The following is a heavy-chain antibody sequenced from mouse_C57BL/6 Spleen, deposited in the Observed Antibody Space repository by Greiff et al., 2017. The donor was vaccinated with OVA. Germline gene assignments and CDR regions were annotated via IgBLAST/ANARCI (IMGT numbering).Heavy chain of an antibody. Sequence: QVQLQQSGPELVKPGASVKISCKASGYAFSSSWMNWVKQRPGKGLEWIGRIYPGDGDTNYNGKFKGKATLTADKSSSTAYMQLSSLTSEDSAVYFCARSVYYDYDAGTYFDYWGQGTTLTVSS. CDR2: IYPGDGDT. V-gene: IGHV1-82*01. CDR3: ARSVYYDYDAGTYFDY. J-gene: IGHJ2*01. D-gene: IGHD2-4*01. CDR1: GYAFSSSW.